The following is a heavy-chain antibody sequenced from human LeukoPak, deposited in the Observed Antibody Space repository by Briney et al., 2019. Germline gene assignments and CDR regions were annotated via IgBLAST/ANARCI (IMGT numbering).Heavy chain of an antibody. Sequence: QTGGSLRLSCAASGFTFDDYTMHWVRQAPGKGLEWVSLISWDGGSTYYADSVKGRFTISRDNSKNSLYLQMNSLRTEDTALYYCAKGSGGSPHYDFWSGLLIDYWGQGTLVTVSS. CDR1: GFTFDDYT. D-gene: IGHD3-3*01. CDR3: AKGSGGSPHYDFWSGLLIDY. V-gene: IGHV3-43*01. J-gene: IGHJ4*02. CDR2: ISWDGGST.